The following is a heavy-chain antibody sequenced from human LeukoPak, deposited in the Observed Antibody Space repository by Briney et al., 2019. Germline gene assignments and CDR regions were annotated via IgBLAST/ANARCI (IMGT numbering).Heavy chain of an antibody. CDR1: GFTFSSYA. CDR3: AKGGSSWSRFDL. CDR2: IGGGAT. J-gene: IGHJ4*02. V-gene: IGHV3-23*01. Sequence: GGSLRLSCAASGFTFSSYAMTWVRQAPGKGLEWVSTIGGGATYYADSVKGRFTISRDNSKNTLSLQMNSLRAEDTAVYYCAKGGSSWSRFDLWGQGTLVTVSS. D-gene: IGHD6-13*01.